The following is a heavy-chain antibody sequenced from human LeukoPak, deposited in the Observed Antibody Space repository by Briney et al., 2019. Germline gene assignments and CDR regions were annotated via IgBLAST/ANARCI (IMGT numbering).Heavy chain of an antibody. D-gene: IGHD3-10*01. J-gene: IGHJ4*02. CDR1: GGSFSGYY. Sequence: PSETLSLTCAVYGGSFSGYYWSWIRQPPGKGLEWIGEINHSGSSNYNPSLKSRVTISVDTSNNQFSLKLSSVTAADTAVYYCARGLGSGRDYWGQGTLVTVSS. CDR3: ARGLGSGRDY. V-gene: IGHV4-34*01. CDR2: INHSGSS.